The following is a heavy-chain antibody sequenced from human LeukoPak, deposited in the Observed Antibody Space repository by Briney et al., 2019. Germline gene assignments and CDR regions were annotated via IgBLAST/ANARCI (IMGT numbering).Heavy chain of an antibody. CDR2: ISGSGGST. CDR3: ATRPPSYGSGSSRYFDY. J-gene: IGHJ4*02. CDR1: GFTFSSYG. Sequence: PGGSLRLSCAASGFTFSSYGMHWVRQAPGKGLEWVSAISGSGGSTYYADSVKGRFTISRDNSKNTLYLQMNSLRAEDTAVYYCATRPPSYGSGSSRYFDYWGQGTLVTVSS. D-gene: IGHD3-10*01. V-gene: IGHV3-23*01.